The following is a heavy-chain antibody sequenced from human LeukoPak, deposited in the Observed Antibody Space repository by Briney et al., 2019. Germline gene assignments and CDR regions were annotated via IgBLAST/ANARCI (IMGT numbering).Heavy chain of an antibody. CDR3: AKEGDDRDYFDF. J-gene: IGHJ4*02. CDR2: IKQDGTEK. V-gene: IGHV3-7*01. D-gene: IGHD3-22*01. Sequence: PGESLRLSCAASGFTFTTYWMSWVRQAPGKGLEWVANIKQDGTEKYYVDSVKGRFTISRDNAKNSLYLQMNSLRAEDTAVYYCAKEGDDRDYFDFWGQGTLVTVSS. CDR1: GFTFTTYW.